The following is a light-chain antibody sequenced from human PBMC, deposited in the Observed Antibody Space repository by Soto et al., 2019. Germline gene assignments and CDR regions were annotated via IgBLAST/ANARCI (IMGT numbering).Light chain of an antibody. CDR2: WES. CDR3: QQYYKTPWT. V-gene: IGKV4-1*01. J-gene: IGKJ1*01. Sequence: DIVMTQSPDSLTVSLGERATINCKSSQTIFFASNNMNYLAWFQQKAGQPPKLLVTWESTRESGVPDRFSGSGSGKDFTLTISSLQAEDVAVYYCQQYYKTPWTFGQGTKVEVK. CDR1: QTIFFASNNMNY.